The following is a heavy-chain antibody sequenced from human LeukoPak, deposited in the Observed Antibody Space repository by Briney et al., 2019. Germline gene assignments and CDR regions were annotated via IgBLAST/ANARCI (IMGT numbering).Heavy chain of an antibody. CDR2: ISGSGGAS. D-gene: IGHD1-1*01. Sequence: GGSLRLSCAASGFTFSDYAVSWVRQTPGKGLEWVSSISGSGGASYYADSVKGRFTISRDNAKNTVYLQMNSLGAEDSAVYYCAAAPRATTPLQPVDYWGEGTLVTVSS. CDR1: GFTFSDYA. V-gene: IGHV3-23*01. J-gene: IGHJ4*02. CDR3: AAAPRATTPLQPVDY.